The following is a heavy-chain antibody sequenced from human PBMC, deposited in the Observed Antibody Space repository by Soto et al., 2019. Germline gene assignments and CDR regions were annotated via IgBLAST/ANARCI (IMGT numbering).Heavy chain of an antibody. Sequence: GXLRLSCAASGFTFSYYYMSWIRQAPGKGLEWVSYISSSSSYTNYADSVKCRFTISRDNAKNSLYLQMNSLRAEDTAVYYCARDTAVGATSFDYWGQGTLVTVS. J-gene: IGHJ4*02. CDR1: GFTFSYYY. V-gene: IGHV3-11*06. CDR2: ISSSSSYT. D-gene: IGHD1-26*01. CDR3: ARDTAVGATSFDY.